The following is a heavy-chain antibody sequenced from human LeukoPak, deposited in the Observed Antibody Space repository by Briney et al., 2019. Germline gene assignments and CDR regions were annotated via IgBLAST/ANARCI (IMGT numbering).Heavy chain of an antibody. D-gene: IGHD3-9*01. CDR3: ATQADIRYFDWSSIVDY. CDR1: GFTVSSNY. CDR2: IKQDGSEK. Sequence: GGSLRLSCAASGFTVSSNYMSWVRQAPGKGLEWVANIKQDGSEKYYADSVKGRFTISRDNSKNTLYLQMNSLRAEDTAVYYCATQADIRYFDWSSIVDYWGQGTLVTVSS. V-gene: IGHV3-7*01. J-gene: IGHJ4*02.